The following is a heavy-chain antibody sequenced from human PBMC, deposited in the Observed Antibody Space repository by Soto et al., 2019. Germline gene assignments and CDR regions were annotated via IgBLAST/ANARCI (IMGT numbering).Heavy chain of an antibody. D-gene: IGHD3-9*01. Sequence: GGSLRLSCAASGFTFSSYSMNWVRQAPGKGLEWVSSISSSSSYIYYADSVKGRFTISRDNAKNSLYLQMNSLRAEDTAVYYCARDPYYDIFPFDIWGQGTMVTVSS. CDR3: ARDPYYDIFPFDI. CDR2: ISSSSSYI. V-gene: IGHV3-21*01. J-gene: IGHJ3*02. CDR1: GFTFSSYS.